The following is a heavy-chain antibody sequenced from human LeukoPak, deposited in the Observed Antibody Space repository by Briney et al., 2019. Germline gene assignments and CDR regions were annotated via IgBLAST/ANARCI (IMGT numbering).Heavy chain of an antibody. D-gene: IGHD6-13*01. CDR1: GGSISSYY. V-gene: IGHV4-59*01. Sequence: KPSETLSLTCTVSGGSISSYYWSWVRQPPGKGLEWIGFVYYTGSTNHSPSLKSRVTISVDTSKNQFSLKLRSVTAADTAVYYCARISSSNWYNERGAFDVWGQGTMVTVSS. CDR2: VYYTGST. J-gene: IGHJ3*01. CDR3: ARISSSNWYNERGAFDV.